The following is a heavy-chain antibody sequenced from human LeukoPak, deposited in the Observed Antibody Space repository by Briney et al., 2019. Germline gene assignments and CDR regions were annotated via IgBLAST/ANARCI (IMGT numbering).Heavy chain of an antibody. V-gene: IGHV1-18*01. CDR2: ISAYNGNT. D-gene: IGHD3-22*01. CDR1: GGTFSSYA. J-gene: IGHJ4*02. CDR3: ARAYSSGYPDY. Sequence: ASVTVSCKASGGTFSSYAISWVRQAPGQGLEWMGWISAYNGNTNYAQKLQGRVTMTTDTSTSTAYMELRSLRSDDTAVYYCARAYSSGYPDYWGQGTLVTVSS.